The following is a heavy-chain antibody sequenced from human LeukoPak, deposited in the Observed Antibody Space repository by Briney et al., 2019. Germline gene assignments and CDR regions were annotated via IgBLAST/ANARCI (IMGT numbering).Heavy chain of an antibody. J-gene: IGHJ4*02. Sequence: GGSLRLSCAASGFTFSSYAMSWVRQAPGKGLEWVSGISGSGGSTYYADSVKGRFTISRDNSKNTLYLQMNSLRAEDTAVYYCAKPPPCSGGSCYTSSWIFDYWGQGTLVTVSS. V-gene: IGHV3-23*01. D-gene: IGHD2-15*01. CDR2: ISGSGGST. CDR1: GFTFSSYA. CDR3: AKPPPCSGGSCYTSSWIFDY.